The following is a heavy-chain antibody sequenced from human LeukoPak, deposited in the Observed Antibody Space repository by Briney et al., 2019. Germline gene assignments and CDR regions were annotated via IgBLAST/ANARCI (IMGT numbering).Heavy chain of an antibody. J-gene: IGHJ4*02. CDR3: AKDFWFLEWLSFDY. CDR1: GFTFSTYA. V-gene: IGHV3-23*01. CDR2: ISGSGGST. Sequence: GGSLRLSCAASGFTFSTYAMSWVRQAPGKGLEWVSAISGSGGSTYYADSVKGRFTISRDNSKNTLYLQMNSLRAEDTAVYYCAKDFWFLEWLSFDYWGQGTLVTVSS. D-gene: IGHD3-3*01.